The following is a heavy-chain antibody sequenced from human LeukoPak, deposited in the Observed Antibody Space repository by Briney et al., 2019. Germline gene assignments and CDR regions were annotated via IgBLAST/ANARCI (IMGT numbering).Heavy chain of an antibody. CDR3: ARFSSGLLDAFDI. CDR2: ISSSGSTI. D-gene: IGHD6-19*01. V-gene: IGHV3-48*03. CDR1: GFTFSSYE. J-gene: IGHJ3*02. Sequence: GGSLRLSCAASGFTFSSYEMNWVRQAPGKGLEWVSYISSSGSTIYYADSVKGRFTISRDNAKNSLYLQMNNLRAEDTAVYYCARFSSGLLDAFDIWGQGTMVTVSS.